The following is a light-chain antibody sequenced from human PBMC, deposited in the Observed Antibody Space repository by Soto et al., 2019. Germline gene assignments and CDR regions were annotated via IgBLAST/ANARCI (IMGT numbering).Light chain of an antibody. CDR3: QHFGSLFT. CDR2: STS. CDR1: QNIDNSY. V-gene: IGKV3-20*01. J-gene: IGKJ3*01. Sequence: EMVLTQSPGTLSLSPGERAALSCTASQNIDNSYLGWYQQNPGQAPRVLIYSTSIRATGITDRFSGSGSGADFSLTINGLEPEDFAVYFCQHFGSLFTFGPGTKVDIK.